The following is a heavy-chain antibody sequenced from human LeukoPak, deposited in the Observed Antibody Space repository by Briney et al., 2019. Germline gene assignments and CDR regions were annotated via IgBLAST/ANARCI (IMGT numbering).Heavy chain of an antibody. CDR3: ARGLGGRDDY. CDR1: GGSFRGYY. V-gene: IGHV4-34*01. CDR2: INHSGST. Sequence: SSETLSLTCAVYGGSFRGYYWSWIRQPPGKGLEWIGEINHSGSTNCNPSLKSRVTLSVDTSKNQFSLNLSSVTAADTAVYYCARGLGGRDDYWGQGTLVTVSS. D-gene: IGHD1-26*01. J-gene: IGHJ4*02.